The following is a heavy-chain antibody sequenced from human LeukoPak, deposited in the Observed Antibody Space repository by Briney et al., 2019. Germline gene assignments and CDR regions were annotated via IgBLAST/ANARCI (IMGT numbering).Heavy chain of an antibody. V-gene: IGHV3-30-3*01. Sequence: PGGSLRLSCAASGFTFSSYAMHWVRQAPGKGLEWVAVISYDGSNKYYSDSVKGRFTISRDNSKNTLYLQMNSLRAEDTAVYYCARDIWEQQLVLDYWGQGTLVTVSS. J-gene: IGHJ4*02. D-gene: IGHD6-13*01. CDR2: ISYDGSNK. CDR3: ARDIWEQQLVLDY. CDR1: GFTFSSYA.